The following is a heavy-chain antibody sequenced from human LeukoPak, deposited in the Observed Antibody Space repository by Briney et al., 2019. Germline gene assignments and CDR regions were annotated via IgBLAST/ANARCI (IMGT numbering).Heavy chain of an antibody. D-gene: IGHD3-9*01. Sequence: GGSLRLSCTVSGFTVSSNSMSWVRQAPGKGLEWVSFIYSDNTHYSDSVKGRFTISRDNSKNTLYLQMNSLRAEDTAVYYCAKDSRYFDWLLYGFDYWGQGTLVTVSS. CDR2: IYSDNT. J-gene: IGHJ4*02. CDR1: GFTVSSNS. V-gene: IGHV3-53*01. CDR3: AKDSRYFDWLLYGFDY.